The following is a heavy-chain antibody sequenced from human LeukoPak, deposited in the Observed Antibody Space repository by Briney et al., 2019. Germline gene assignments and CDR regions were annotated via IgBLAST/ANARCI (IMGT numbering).Heavy chain of an antibody. Sequence: GSLRLSCAASGFTFSDYYMSWIRQAPGKGLEWVAFIRYDGSNKYYADSVKGRFTISRDNSKNTVYLQMNSLRAEDTAVYYCAAPGVPAATYYFDYWGQGTLVTVSS. CDR1: GFTFSDYY. V-gene: IGHV3-30*02. J-gene: IGHJ4*02. D-gene: IGHD2-2*01. CDR2: IRYDGSNK. CDR3: AAPGVPAATYYFDY.